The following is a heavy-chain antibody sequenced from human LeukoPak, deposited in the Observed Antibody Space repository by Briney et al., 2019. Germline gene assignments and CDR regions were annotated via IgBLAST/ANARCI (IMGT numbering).Heavy chain of an antibody. Sequence: PSETLSLTCAVYGGSFSGYYWSWIRQPPGKGLEWIGEINHSGSTNYNPSLKSRVTIPVDTSKNQFSLKLSSVTAADTAVYYCARGLRPRYSSSWYSHPDPWGQGTLVTVSS. CDR1: GGSFSGYY. CDR3: ARGLRPRYSSSWYSHPDP. D-gene: IGHD6-13*01. J-gene: IGHJ5*02. V-gene: IGHV4-34*01. CDR2: INHSGST.